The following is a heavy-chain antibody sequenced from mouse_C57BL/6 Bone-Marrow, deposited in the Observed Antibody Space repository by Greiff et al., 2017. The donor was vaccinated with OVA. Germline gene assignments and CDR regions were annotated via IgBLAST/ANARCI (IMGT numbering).Heavy chain of an antibody. CDR3: ARVYDYDEAWFAY. Sequence: VQLQQSGPELVKPGASVKISCKASGYAFSSSWMNWVKQRPGQGLEWIGRIYPGDGDTNYNGKFKGKATLTADKSSSTAYMQLSSLTSEDSAVYCGARVYDYDEAWFAYWGQGTLVTVSA. CDR1: GYAFSSSW. CDR2: IYPGDGDT. V-gene: IGHV1-82*01. J-gene: IGHJ3*01. D-gene: IGHD2-4*01.